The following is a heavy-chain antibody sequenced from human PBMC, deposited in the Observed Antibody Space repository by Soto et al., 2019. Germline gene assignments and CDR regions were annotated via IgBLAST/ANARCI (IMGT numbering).Heavy chain of an antibody. Sequence: PSQTLSLTCAISGDSVSSTSAGWNWIRQSPSRGLEWLGRTYYRSKWYSDSAVSVKSRITINPDTSKNQFSLQLNSVTPEDTAVYFCARVISGARVFDTWGQGTLVTVSS. V-gene: IGHV6-1*01. CDR2: TYYRSKWYS. J-gene: IGHJ4*02. CDR1: GDSVSSTSAG. CDR3: ARVISGARVFDT. D-gene: IGHD3-10*01.